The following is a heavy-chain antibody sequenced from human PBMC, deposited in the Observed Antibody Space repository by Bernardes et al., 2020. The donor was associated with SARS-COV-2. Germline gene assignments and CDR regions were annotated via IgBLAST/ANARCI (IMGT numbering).Heavy chain of an antibody. V-gene: IGHV4-34*01. J-gene: IGHJ4*02. CDR3: ARGGYTYGYAY. Sequence: SETLSLTCAVYGGSFSDYYWSWIRQPPGKGLEWIGEINHSGSTNYNPSLKSRATISVDTSKNQFSLKLSSVTATDTAVYYCARGGYTYGYAYWGQGTLVTVSS. D-gene: IGHD5-18*01. CDR2: INHSGST. CDR1: GGSFSDYY.